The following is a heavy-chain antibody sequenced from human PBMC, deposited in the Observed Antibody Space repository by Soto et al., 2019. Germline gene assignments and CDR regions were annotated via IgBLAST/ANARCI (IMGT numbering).Heavy chain of an antibody. CDR2: ISPMFGAA. D-gene: IGHD2-15*01. Sequence: QVQLVQSGAEMKKPGSSVKVSCQSSGGTFNTYAMNWVRQAPGQGPEWMGDISPMFGAANYAPKFQGRVTITADESTGTSYMQLSSLTSEATAQYFCAREVQVHSPAFVYWGQGTLVTVSS. J-gene: IGHJ4*02. CDR3: AREVQVHSPAFVY. CDR1: GGTFNTYA. V-gene: IGHV1-69*19.